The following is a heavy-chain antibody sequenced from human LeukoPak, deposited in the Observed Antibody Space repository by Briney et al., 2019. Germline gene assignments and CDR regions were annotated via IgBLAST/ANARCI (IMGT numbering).Heavy chain of an antibody. V-gene: IGHV4-38-2*02. CDR1: GYSISSGYY. CDR2: IYHSGST. CDR3: ARDKEYFDY. Sequence: PSETLSLTCTVSGYSISSGYYWGWIRQPPGKGLEWIGSIYHSGSTYYNPSLKSRVTISVDTSKNQFSLKLSSVTAADTAVYYCARDKEYFDYWGQGTLVTVSS. J-gene: IGHJ4*02.